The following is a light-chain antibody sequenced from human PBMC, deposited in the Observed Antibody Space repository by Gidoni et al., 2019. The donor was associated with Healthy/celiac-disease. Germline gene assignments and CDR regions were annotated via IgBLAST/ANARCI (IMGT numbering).Light chain of an antibody. J-gene: IGLJ1*01. CDR3: CSYAGSFV. CDR1: SSDVGGYNY. CDR2: DIS. Sequence: QSALTQPRSVSGSPGQSVTISCTGTSSDVGGYNYVSCYQQQPGKAPKLMIYDISKLPSGVPDRFSGSKAGNTASLTISGLQAEDEADYYCCSYAGSFVFGTGTKVTVL. V-gene: IGLV2-11*01.